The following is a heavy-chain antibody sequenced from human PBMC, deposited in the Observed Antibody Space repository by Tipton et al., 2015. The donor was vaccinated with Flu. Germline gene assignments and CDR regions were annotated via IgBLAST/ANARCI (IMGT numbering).Heavy chain of an antibody. CDR2: IYYSGGT. CDR1: DDSITYYY. Sequence: GLVKPSETLSPTCTVSDDSITYYYWSWIRQPPGKGLEWIGYIYYSGGTNYNPSLQSRVTISVDTSKNQFSLKLTSVTAADAAVYYCARVRAGTYYYGMDVWGKGTTVTVSS. D-gene: IGHD1-1*01. V-gene: IGHV4-59*01. J-gene: IGHJ6*04. CDR3: ARVRAGTYYYGMDV.